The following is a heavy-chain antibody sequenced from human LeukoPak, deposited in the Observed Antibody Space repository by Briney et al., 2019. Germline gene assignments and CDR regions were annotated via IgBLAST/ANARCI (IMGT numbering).Heavy chain of an antibody. CDR2: MNPSSGNT. D-gene: IGHD6-13*01. CDR1: GYTFTSYG. CDR3: ARGIAAAEIDP. J-gene: IGHJ5*02. Sequence: ASVKVSCKASGYTFTSYGISWVGQAPGQGLEWMGWMNPSSGNTGYAQKFQGRVTMTRNTSISTAYMELSSLRSEDTAVYYCARGIAAAEIDPWGQGALVTVSS. V-gene: IGHV1-8*02.